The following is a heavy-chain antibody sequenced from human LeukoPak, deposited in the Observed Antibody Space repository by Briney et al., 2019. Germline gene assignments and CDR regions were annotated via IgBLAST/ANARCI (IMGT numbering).Heavy chain of an antibody. CDR2: IWYDGSNK. J-gene: IGHJ4*02. CDR3: AKDLGLRFLEWAFDY. D-gene: IGHD3-3*01. CDR1: GFTFSSYG. V-gene: IGHV3-33*06. Sequence: GSLRLSCAASGFTFSSYGMHCVRQAPGKGLEWVAVIWYDGSNKYYADSLKGRFTISRENSKNTLYLQMNSLRAEDTAVYYCAKDLGLRFLEWAFDYWGQGTLVTVSS.